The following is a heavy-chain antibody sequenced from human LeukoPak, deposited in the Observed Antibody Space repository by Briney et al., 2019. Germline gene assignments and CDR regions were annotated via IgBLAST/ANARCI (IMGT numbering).Heavy chain of an antibody. CDR1: GGSFSGYY. CDR3: ARRGLRNDY. V-gene: IGHV4-34*01. D-gene: IGHD3-10*01. Sequence: PSETLSLTCAVYGGSFSGYYWSWIRQPPGKGLEWIGEINHSGCTNYNPSLKSRVTISVDTSKNQFSLKLSSVTAADTAVYYCARRGLRNDYWGQGTLVTVSS. J-gene: IGHJ4*02. CDR2: INHSGCT.